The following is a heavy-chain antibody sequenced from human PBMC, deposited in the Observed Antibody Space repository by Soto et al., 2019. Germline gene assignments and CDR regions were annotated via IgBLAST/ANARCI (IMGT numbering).Heavy chain of an antibody. CDR1: GGSISSYY. CDR2: IYYSGST. V-gene: IGHV4-59*01. CDR3: ARGEGRTTVTTLDY. J-gene: IGHJ4*02. D-gene: IGHD4-17*01. Sequence: SETLSPTCSVSGGSISSYYWSWIRQPPGKGLEWIGYIYYSGSTSHNPSLRSRVTISLDTSKNQFSLKLSSVTAEDTAVYYCARGEGRTTVTTLDYWGPGTLVTVSS.